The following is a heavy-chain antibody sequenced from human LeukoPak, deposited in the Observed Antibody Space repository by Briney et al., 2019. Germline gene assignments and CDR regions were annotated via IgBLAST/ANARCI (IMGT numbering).Heavy chain of an antibody. V-gene: IGHV4-59*08. CDR2: IYYSGST. Sequence: SETLSLTCTVSGGSISSYYWSWIRQPPGXXXEWIGYIYYSGSTNYNPSLKSRVTISVDTSKNQFSLKLSSVTAADTAVYYCARHSPRFGESDGGYFDYWGQGTLVTVSS. CDR3: ARHSPRFGESDGGYFDY. CDR1: GGSISSYY. D-gene: IGHD3-10*02. J-gene: IGHJ4*02.